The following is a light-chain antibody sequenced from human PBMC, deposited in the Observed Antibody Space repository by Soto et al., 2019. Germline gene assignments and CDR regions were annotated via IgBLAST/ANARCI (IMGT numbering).Light chain of an antibody. Sequence: DRTQLASLSGSPGQSITISCTGTTGNIGAYDYVSWVQQHPGKAPKLTTSEVNTRPSGVSNRFSGSKSGNTAYLTLSGPQVEDVAEHFRFSFTANNAHVFGTGTKVIV. CDR2: EVN. J-gene: IGLJ1*01. CDR1: TGNIGAYDY. V-gene: IGLV2-14*01. CDR3: FSFTANNAHV.